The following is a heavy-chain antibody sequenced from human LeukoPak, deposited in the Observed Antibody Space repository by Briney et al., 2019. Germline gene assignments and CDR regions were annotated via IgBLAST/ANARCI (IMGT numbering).Heavy chain of an antibody. CDR1: GGSISSYY. V-gene: IGHV4-59*01. Sequence: SETLSLTCTVSGGSISSYYWSWIRQPPGKGLEWIGYIYYSGSTNYNPSLKSRVTISVDTSKNQFSLKLSSVTAADTAVYYCARGPVGGVVLATAAGYFDPWGQGHLVTVSS. D-gene: IGHD2-15*01. CDR2: IYYSGST. CDR3: ARGPVGGVVLATAAGYFDP. J-gene: IGHJ5*02.